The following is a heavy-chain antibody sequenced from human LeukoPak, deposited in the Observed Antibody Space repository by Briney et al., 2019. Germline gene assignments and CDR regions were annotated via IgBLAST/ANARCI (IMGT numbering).Heavy chain of an antibody. J-gene: IGHJ4*02. Sequence: SETLSLTCTVSGGSISSNSYYWGWIRQPPGKGLERIGMIYYSGSTYYNPSLKSRVTISVDTSKNQFSLKLRSVTAADTAVYYCARQEGGTSRIEYWGQGTLVTVSS. CDR1: GGSISSNSYY. CDR2: IYYSGST. V-gene: IGHV4-39*01. CDR3: ARQEGGTSRIEY. D-gene: IGHD1-26*01.